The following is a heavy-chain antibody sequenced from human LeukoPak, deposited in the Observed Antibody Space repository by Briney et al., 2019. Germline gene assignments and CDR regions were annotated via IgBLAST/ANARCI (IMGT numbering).Heavy chain of an antibody. V-gene: IGHV3-30*03. CDR1: GFTFSNYG. Sequence: GGSLRLSCAASGFTFSNYGMHWVRQAPGKGLEWVALISYDRTDKYYADSVKGRFTISRDNAKNSLYLQMNSLRAEDTAVYYCARDLLATINYWGQGTLVTVSS. J-gene: IGHJ4*02. CDR2: ISYDRTDK. D-gene: IGHD5-24*01. CDR3: ARDLLATINY.